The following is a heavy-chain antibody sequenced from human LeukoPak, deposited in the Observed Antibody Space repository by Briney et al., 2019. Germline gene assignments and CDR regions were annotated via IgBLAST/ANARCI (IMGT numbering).Heavy chain of an antibody. CDR1: GYTFTDYG. CDR2: ISPYNGNT. CDR3: ARDPRHMVTTKYNAFDI. Sequence: GASVNVSCRTSGYTFTDYGFSWVRQAPGQGLEWMGWISPYNGNTRYTQKFQDRVTMTTDTSAGTAYMELRSLRSDDTAVYYCARDPRHMVTTKYNAFDIWGQGTMVTVSS. V-gene: IGHV1-18*01. D-gene: IGHD4-17*01. J-gene: IGHJ3*02.